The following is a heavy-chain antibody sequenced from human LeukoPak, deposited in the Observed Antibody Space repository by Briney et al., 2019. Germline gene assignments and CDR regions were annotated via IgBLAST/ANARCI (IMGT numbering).Heavy chain of an antibody. Sequence: GGSLRLSCAASGFTFSSYAMHWVRQAPGKGLEWVAVISYDGSNKYYADSVKGRFTISRDNSKNTLYLQMNSLRAEDTAVYYCARDYCSGGSCYFDYWGQGTLVTVSS. V-gene: IGHV3-30*04. CDR1: GFTFSSYA. J-gene: IGHJ4*02. CDR3: ARDYCSGGSCYFDY. CDR2: ISYDGSNK. D-gene: IGHD2-15*01.